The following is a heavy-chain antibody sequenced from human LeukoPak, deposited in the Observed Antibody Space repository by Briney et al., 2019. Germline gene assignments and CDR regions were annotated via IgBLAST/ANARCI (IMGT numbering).Heavy chain of an antibody. CDR2: T. V-gene: IGHV6-1*01. CDR1: GYSVSSNSAA. D-gene: IGHD6-13*01. Sequence: SQTLSLTCAISGYSVSSNSAAWNWIRQSPSRGLEWLGRTYAVSVKSRITINPDTYNNQCSLQLNSVTPEDTAVYYCAREYSSPYYYYYYMDVWGKRTTGTLSS. CDR3: AREYSSPYYYYYYMDV. J-gene: IGHJ6*03.